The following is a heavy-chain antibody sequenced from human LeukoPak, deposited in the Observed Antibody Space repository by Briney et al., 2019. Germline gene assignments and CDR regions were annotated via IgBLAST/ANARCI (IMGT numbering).Heavy chain of an antibody. CDR1: GFTFSSYG. CDR3: ARPNGIDYYDSSGYYFDY. V-gene: IGHV3-30*03. J-gene: IGHJ4*02. CDR2: ISYDGSNK. Sequence: GGSLRLSCAASGFTFSSYGMHWVRQAPGKGLEWVAVISYDGSNKYYADSVKGRFTISRDNSKNTLYLQMNSLRAEDTAVYYCARPNGIDYYDSSGYYFDYWGQGTLVTVSS. D-gene: IGHD3-22*01.